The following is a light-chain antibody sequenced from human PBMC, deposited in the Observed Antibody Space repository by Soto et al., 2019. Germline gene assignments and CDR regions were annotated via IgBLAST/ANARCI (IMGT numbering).Light chain of an antibody. CDR2: EVF. J-gene: IGLJ2*01. CDR1: SNDVGAFDY. CDR3: SSYTTNNAHV. V-gene: IGLV2-14*01. Sequence: QSALTQPASVSASPGQSISTSCTGTSNDVGAFDYVSWYQQHPGKAPKLIIFEVFNRPSGVSTRFSGSKSGSTASLTISGLQAEDEADYFCSSYTTNNAHVFGGGTQLTVL.